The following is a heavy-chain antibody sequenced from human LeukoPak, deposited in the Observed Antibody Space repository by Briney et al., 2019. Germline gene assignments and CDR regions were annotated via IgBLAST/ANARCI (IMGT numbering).Heavy chain of an antibody. Sequence: GGSLRLSCAASGSTFSSYGMHWVRQAPGEGLEWVAFIRYDGSNKYYADSVKGRFTISRDNSKNTLYLQMNSLRAEDTAVYYCRFGELADPFFDYWGQGTLVTVSS. CDR3: RFGELADPFFDY. V-gene: IGHV3-30*02. CDR1: GSTFSSYG. CDR2: IRYDGSNK. J-gene: IGHJ4*02. D-gene: IGHD3-10*01.